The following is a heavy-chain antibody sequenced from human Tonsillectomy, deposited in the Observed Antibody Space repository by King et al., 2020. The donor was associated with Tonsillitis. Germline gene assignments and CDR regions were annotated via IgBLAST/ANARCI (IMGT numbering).Heavy chain of an antibody. CDR2: TYYRSKWYN. J-gene: IGHJ4*02. D-gene: IGHD1-1*01. CDR1: GDSVSSNSAA. CDR3: ARAGVGVKDWNLDY. V-gene: IGHV6-1*01. Sequence: VQLQQSGPGLVKPSQTLSLTCAISGDSVSSNSAAWNWIRQSPSRGLELLGRTYYRSKWYNDYAVSVKRRITINPDTSKNQLSLQLNSVTPEDTAVYYCARAGVGVKDWNLDYWGQGTLVTVSS.